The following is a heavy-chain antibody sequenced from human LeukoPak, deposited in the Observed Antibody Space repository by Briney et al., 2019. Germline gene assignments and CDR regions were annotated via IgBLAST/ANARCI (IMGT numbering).Heavy chain of an antibody. J-gene: IGHJ4*02. V-gene: IGHV3-21*01. CDR2: ISSSGRYM. CDR1: GFTFRSFS. CDR3: AKDVRSDYFDY. Sequence: PGGSLRLSCAASGFTFRSFSMNWFRQAPGKGLEWVSAISSSGRYMYYADSVKGRFTISRDNANNSLYLQMDSLRAEDTAVYYCAKDVRSDYFDYWGQGTLVTVSS.